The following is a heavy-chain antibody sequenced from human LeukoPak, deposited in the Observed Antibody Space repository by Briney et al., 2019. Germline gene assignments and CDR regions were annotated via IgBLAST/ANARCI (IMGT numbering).Heavy chain of an antibody. CDR2: INPNSGGT. CDR3: ARATGGKTTVTLEY. D-gene: IGHD4-17*01. V-gene: IGHV1-2*02. Sequence: GASVKVSCKASGYTFTGYYMHWVRQAPGQGLEWMGWINPNSGGTNYAQKFQGRVTMTRDTSISTAYMELSRLISDDTAVYYCARATGGKTTVTLEYWGQGTLVTVSS. J-gene: IGHJ4*02. CDR1: GYTFTGYY.